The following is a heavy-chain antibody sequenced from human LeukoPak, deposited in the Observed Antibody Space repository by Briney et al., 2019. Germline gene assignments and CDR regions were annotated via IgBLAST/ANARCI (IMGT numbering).Heavy chain of an antibody. CDR2: LYYSGST. J-gene: IGHJ6*02. CDR1: GGSITNNNYY. D-gene: IGHD6-13*01. V-gene: IGHV4-39*07. CDR3: ARTSNIAAAGNGMDV. Sequence: SETLSLTCTVSGGSITNNNYYWDWIRQPPGKGLEWIGDLYYSGSTHYNPSLKSRVTISVDTSKNQFSLRLSSVTAADTAVYYCARTSNIAAAGNGMDVWGQGTTVTVS.